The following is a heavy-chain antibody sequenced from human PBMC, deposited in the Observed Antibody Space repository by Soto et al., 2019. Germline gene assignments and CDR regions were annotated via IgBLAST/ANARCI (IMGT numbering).Heavy chain of an antibody. D-gene: IGHD3-16*01. J-gene: IGHJ4*02. V-gene: IGHV3-72*01. CDR1: GFTFSNYY. CDR2: SKNKADSYIT. Sequence: EVQLVESGGGLVQPGGSLRLSCAASGFTFSNYYMDWVRQAPGKGLEWVGRSKNKADSYITEYAASVKGRFSISRDASKNSLYLQMNSLKTEDTAVYYCTVGGWGNEVGAAWGQGILVTVSS. CDR3: TVGGWGNEVGAA.